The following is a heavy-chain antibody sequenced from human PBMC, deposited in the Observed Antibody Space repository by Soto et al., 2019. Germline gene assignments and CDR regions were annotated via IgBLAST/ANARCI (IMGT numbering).Heavy chain of an antibody. J-gene: IGHJ5*02. CDR2: INPSGGRT. V-gene: IGHV1-46*01. D-gene: IGHD3-16*01. CDR1: GYTFTTYY. Sequence: ASVKVSCKASGYTFTTYYMQWVRQAPGQGLEWMGIINPSGGRTTYAQKFQGRVIMTRDTSTSTFYMELSSLRSEDTAVYYCARDGCVTATCAGGGNWFDPWGQGTLVTVSS. CDR3: ARDGCVTATCAGGGNWFDP.